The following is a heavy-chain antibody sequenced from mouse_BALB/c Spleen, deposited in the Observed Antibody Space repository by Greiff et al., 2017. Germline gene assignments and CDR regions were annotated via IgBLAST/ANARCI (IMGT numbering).Heavy chain of an antibody. J-gene: IGHJ3*01. CDR2: IDPSDSET. CDR3: TTGPWFAY. CDR1: GYSFTSYW. V-gene: IGHV1S127*01. Sequence: VQVVESGPQLVRPGASVKISCKASGYSFTSYWMHWVKQRPGQGLEWIGMIDPSDSETRLNQKFKDKATLTVDKSSSTAYMQLSSPTSEDSAVYYFTTGPWFAYWGQGTLVTVSA.